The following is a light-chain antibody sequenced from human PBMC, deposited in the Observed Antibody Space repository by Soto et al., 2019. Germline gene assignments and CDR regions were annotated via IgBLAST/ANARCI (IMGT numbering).Light chain of an antibody. CDR3: SSYAGINKSYV. CDR1: SSDVGAYNY. V-gene: IGLV2-8*01. CDR2: EVS. J-gene: IGLJ1*01. Sequence: QSALAQPASVSGSPGQSITISCTGTSSDVGAYNYVSWYQQHPGKAPKLMIYEVSNRPSGVPDRFSGSKSGNTASLTVSGLQAEDEADYFCSSYAGINKSYVFGSGTKVTVL.